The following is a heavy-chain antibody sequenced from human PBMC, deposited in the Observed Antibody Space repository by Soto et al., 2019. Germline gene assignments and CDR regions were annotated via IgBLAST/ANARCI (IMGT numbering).Heavy chain of an antibody. CDR1: GGSISSGDYY. Sequence: SETLSLTCTVSGGSISSGDYYWSWIRQPPGKGLEWIGYIYYGGSTYYNPSLKSRVTISVDTSKNQFSLKLSSVTAADTAVYYCARIASGYDVHFDYWGQGTLVTVSS. D-gene: IGHD5-12*01. CDR2: IYYGGST. J-gene: IGHJ4*02. V-gene: IGHV4-30-4*01. CDR3: ARIASGYDVHFDY.